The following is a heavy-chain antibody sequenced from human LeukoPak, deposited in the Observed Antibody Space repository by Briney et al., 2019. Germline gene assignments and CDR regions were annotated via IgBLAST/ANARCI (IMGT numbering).Heavy chain of an antibody. V-gene: IGHV3-23*01. CDR2: ISGSGGST. J-gene: IGHJ4*02. CDR3: AKDLYSSSWSYFDY. Sequence: PGGSLRLSCAASGFTFSSYAMSWDRQAPGKGLEWVSAISGSGGSTYYADSVKGRFTISRDNSKNTLYLQMNSLRAEDTAVYYCAKDLYSSSWSYFDYWGQGTLVTVSS. CDR1: GFTFSSYA. D-gene: IGHD6-13*01.